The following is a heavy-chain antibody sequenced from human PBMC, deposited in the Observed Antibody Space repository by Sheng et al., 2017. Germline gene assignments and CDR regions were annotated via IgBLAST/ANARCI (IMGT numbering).Heavy chain of an antibody. Sequence: QVQLVESGGGVVQPGRSLRLSCAASGFTFSGYAMHWVRQAPGKGLEWVAFISYDERSRYYADSVKGRFTISRDNSKNTLYLEMSSLTAEDTAVYFCARDKSTYYCIDYWGQGSLVTVSS. V-gene: IGHV3-30*04. D-gene: IGHD3-22*01. CDR1: GFTFSGYA. CDR2: ISYDERSR. CDR3: ARDKSTYYCIDY. J-gene: IGHJ4*02.